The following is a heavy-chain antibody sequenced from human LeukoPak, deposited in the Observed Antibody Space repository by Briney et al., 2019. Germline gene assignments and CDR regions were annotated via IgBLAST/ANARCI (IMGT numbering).Heavy chain of an antibody. J-gene: IGHJ4*02. CDR2: INHSGST. CDR1: GGSFSGYY. V-gene: IGHV4-34*01. Sequence: SETLSLTCAVYGGSFSGYYWSWIRQPPGKGLEWIGEINHSGSTNYNPSLKSRVTISVDTSKYQFSLKLSSVTAADTAVYYCARSRSTYYYGSGSYYFDYWGQGTLVTVSS. D-gene: IGHD3-10*01. CDR3: ARSRSTYYYGSGSYYFDY.